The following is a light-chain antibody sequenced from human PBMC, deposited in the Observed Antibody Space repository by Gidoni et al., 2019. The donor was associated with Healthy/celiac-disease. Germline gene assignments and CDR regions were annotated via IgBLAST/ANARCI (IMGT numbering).Light chain of an antibody. Sequence: IALTQPPATLSLSPGERATLPCRASQSVSSYSAWYQQKPGQAPRLLISDASNRATGIPARFRGSGSETDFTLTISSLEPEDFAVYYCQQRSNWPPSFGPGTKVDIK. CDR2: DAS. J-gene: IGKJ3*01. CDR1: QSVSSY. CDR3: QQRSNWPPS. V-gene: IGKV3-11*01.